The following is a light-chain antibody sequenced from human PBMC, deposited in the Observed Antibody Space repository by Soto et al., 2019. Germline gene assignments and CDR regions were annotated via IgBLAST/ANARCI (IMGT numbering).Light chain of an antibody. CDR1: QSITNNY. J-gene: IGKJ4*01. V-gene: IGKV3D-20*01. CDR2: DTS. CDR3: QQFGSLIT. Sequence: DIVLTQSPATLSFSPGERATLSCGASQSITNNYLAWYQQKPGLAPRLLIYDTSKRAIGIPDRFSGSGSGTDFTLTISRLEPEDFAVYYCQQFGSLITFGGGAKVEIK.